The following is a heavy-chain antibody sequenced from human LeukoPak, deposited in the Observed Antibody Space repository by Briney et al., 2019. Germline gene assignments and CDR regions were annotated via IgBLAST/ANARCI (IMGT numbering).Heavy chain of an antibody. V-gene: IGHV3-33*01. CDR3: ARDNSRFGDGMDV. Sequence: GGSLRLSCAASGFTFSSYGMHSVRQAPGKGLEWVAVIWYDGSNKYYADSVKGRFTISRDNSKNTLYLQMNSLRAEDTAVYYCARDNSRFGDGMDVWGKGTTVTVSS. D-gene: IGHD3-10*01. J-gene: IGHJ6*04. CDR1: GFTFSSYG. CDR2: IWYDGSNK.